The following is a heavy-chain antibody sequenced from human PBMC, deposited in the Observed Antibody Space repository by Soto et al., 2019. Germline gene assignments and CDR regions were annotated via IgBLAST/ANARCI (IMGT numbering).Heavy chain of an antibody. CDR2: ISGSDDNT. J-gene: IGHJ4*02. V-gene: IGHV3-23*01. CDR1: GFTFSNYA. D-gene: IGHD3-22*01. CDR3: AKDPDYYDSSGQGF. Sequence: EVQMLESGGGLVQPGGSLRLSCAASGFTFSNYAMSWVRQAPGKGLEWVSGISGSDDNTYYADSVKGRFTISRDNSKNTLYLQMNILRAEDTAVYYCAKDPDYYDSSGQGFWGQGILVTVSS.